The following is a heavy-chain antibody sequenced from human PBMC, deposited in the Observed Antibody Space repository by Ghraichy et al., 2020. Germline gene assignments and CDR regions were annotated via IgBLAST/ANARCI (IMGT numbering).Heavy chain of an antibody. CDR1: GGSISTSNYF. D-gene: IGHD1-20*01. CDR3: ARLGYGNWNYFDY. J-gene: IGHJ4*02. V-gene: IGHV4-39*01. CDR2: MYSGGST. Sequence: ESLNISCIVSGGSISTSNYFWGWIRQPPGKGLEWIGSMYSGGSTYYNPTLKSRVTISVDTSNYQFSLKLNSVTAADTAVYYCARLGYGNWNYFDYWGQGTLVSVSS.